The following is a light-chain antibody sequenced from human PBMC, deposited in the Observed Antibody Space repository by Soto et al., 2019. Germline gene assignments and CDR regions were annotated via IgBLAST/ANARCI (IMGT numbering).Light chain of an antibody. CDR3: SSYTSTTTLWV. CDR1: SSDVGAYNY. J-gene: IGLJ3*02. V-gene: IGLV2-14*01. CDR2: EVI. Sequence: QSALTQPASVSGSPGQSITISCTGTSSDVGAYNYVSWYQQHPGKAPKLLIYEVISRPSGVSSRFSGSKSGNTASLTISGLQAEDEASYYCSSYTSTTTLWVFGGGTK.